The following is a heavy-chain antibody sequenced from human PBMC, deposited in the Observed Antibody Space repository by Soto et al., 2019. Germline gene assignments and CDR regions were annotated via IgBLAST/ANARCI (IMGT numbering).Heavy chain of an antibody. CDR2: ISYDGSNK. J-gene: IGHJ4*02. CDR3: AKLRGIAAAAELETFDY. D-gene: IGHD6-13*01. V-gene: IGHV3-30*18. Sequence: GGSLRLSCAASGFTFSSYGMHWVRQAPGKGLEWVAVISYDGSNKYYADSVKGRFTISRDNSKNTLYLQMNSLRAEDTAVYYCAKLRGIAAAAELETFDYWGQGTLVTVSS. CDR1: GFTFSSYG.